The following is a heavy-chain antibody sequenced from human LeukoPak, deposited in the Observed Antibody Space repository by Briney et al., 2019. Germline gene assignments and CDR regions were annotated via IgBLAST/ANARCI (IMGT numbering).Heavy chain of an antibody. D-gene: IGHD3-10*02. Sequence: GGSLRLFCAAFGFPFSDYFVSWIRQAARKGLGWVSYISSSCNTIYYANSVTGRFTSSRDNAKNSLHLQMNSLRAEDTAVYYCARDLTRFMKEHLGGYWGQGTLVTVSS. V-gene: IGHV3-11*01. CDR2: ISSSCNTI. CDR1: GFPFSDYF. CDR3: ARDLTRFMKEHLGGY. J-gene: IGHJ4*02.